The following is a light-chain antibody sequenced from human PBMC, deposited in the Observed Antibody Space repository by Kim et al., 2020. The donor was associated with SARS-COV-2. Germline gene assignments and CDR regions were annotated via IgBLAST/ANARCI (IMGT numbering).Light chain of an antibody. Sequence: DIQLTQSPSSVSASVGDRATITCRASQDIRSRLTWYQQKPGETPKLLIYTASTLQSGVPSRFSGSGSGTDFTLTISSLQPEDFATYYCQQGNNFPYTFGQGTKLEI. CDR1: QDIRSR. J-gene: IGKJ2*01. V-gene: IGKV1-12*01. CDR3: QQGNNFPYT. CDR2: TAS.